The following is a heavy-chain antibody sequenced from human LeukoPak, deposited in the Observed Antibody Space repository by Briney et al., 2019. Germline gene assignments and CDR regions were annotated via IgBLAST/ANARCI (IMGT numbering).Heavy chain of an antibody. D-gene: IGHD6-19*01. CDR3: ARAFIGSGWYYFDY. J-gene: IGHJ4*02. V-gene: IGHV3-48*03. Sequence: PGGSLRLSCAASGSTLSGYDMNWVREAPGEGRERGSYISSSGNTIYDADSVKGRFTISRDNAKNSLYLQMNSLRAEDTAVYYCARAFIGSGWYYFDYWGQGTLVTVSS. CDR1: GSTLSGYD. CDR2: ISSSGNTI.